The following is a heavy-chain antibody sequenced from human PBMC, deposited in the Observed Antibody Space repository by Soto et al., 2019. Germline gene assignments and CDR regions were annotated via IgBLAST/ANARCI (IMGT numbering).Heavy chain of an antibody. CDR3: ARRPDAFDI. Sequence: PGGSLRLSCACSGSTFTDFTMTWVRQAPGKGLEWVSAISGDGLSTYYAGSVKGRFTISRDNSKTTLYLQMNSLRAEDTAVYYCARRPDAFDICGRGTMVTVSS. V-gene: IGHV3-23*01. J-gene: IGHJ3*02. CDR2: ISGDGLST. CDR1: GSTFTDFT.